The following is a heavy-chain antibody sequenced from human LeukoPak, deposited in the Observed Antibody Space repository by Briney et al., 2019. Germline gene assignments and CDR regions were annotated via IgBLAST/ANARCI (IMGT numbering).Heavy chain of an antibody. J-gene: IGHJ4*02. V-gene: IGHV4-59*01. Sequence: SETLSLTCTVSGGSISSYYWSWIRQPPGKGLEWIGHIYYSGSTNYNPSLKSRVTISVDTSKNQFSLKLSSVTAADTAVYYCARVGVYSYGYSFDYWGQGTLVTVSS. D-gene: IGHD5-18*01. CDR2: IYYSGST. CDR3: ARVGVYSYGYSFDY. CDR1: GGSISSYY.